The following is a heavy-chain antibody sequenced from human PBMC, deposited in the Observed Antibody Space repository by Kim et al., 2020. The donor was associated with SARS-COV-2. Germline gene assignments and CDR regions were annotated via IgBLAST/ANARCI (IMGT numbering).Heavy chain of an antibody. Sequence: SETLSLTCAVYGGSFSGYYWSWIRQPPGKGLEWIGEINHSGSTNYNPSLKSRVTISVDTSKNQFSLKLSSVTAADTAVYYCARGRFGGIAAAGNLDYWG. CDR2: INHSGST. D-gene: IGHD6-13*01. V-gene: IGHV4-34*01. CDR3: ARGRFGGIAAAGNLDY. J-gene: IGHJ4*01. CDR1: GGSFSGYY.